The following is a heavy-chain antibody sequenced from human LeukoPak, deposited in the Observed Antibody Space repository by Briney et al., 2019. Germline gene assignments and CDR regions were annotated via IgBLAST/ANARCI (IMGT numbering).Heavy chain of an antibody. Sequence: GGSLRLSCAASGFTFSTYWMHWVRQAPGKGLVWVSRVNTDGSSTNYADSVKGRFTFSRDNVKNTIYLQMNSLRAEDTAMYYCASGSGGYYHWGQGTLVTVSS. CDR1: GFTFSTYW. V-gene: IGHV3-74*01. J-gene: IGHJ5*02. D-gene: IGHD3-22*01. CDR3: ASGSGGYYH. CDR2: VNTDGSST.